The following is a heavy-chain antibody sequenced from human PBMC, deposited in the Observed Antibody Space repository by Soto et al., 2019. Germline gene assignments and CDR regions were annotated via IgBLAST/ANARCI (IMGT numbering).Heavy chain of an antibody. V-gene: IGHV4-59*01. D-gene: IGHD2-15*01. CDR1: GDSFSRYM. J-gene: IGHJ4*02. CDR3: AREWSAFDY. Sequence: PSETLSLTCTVSGDSFSRYMWSWIRQPPGKGLEYIGYMYSSGYTDYNPPLQSRDTMSLDTSKSQYSLKLTSATAADTAVYYCAREWSAFDYWGQGTLVTVSS. CDR2: MYSSGYT.